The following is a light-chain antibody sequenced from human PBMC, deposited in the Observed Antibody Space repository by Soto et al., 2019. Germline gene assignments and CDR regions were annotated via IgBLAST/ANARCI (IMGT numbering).Light chain of an antibody. CDR3: SSYTSSTRV. CDR1: SSDVGGNIY. CDR2: EVS. J-gene: IGLJ1*01. V-gene: IGLV2-14*01. Sequence: QSALTQPASVSGYPGQAITISCTGTSSDVGGNIYVSWYQQNPGKAPKLMIYEVSNRPSGVSNRFSGSKSGNTASLTISGLQAEDEADYYCSSYTSSTRVFGTATKLTVL.